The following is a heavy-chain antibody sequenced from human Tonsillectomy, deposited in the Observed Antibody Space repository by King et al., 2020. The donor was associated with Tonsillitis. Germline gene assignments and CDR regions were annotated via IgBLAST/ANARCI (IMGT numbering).Heavy chain of an antibody. CDR3: ARVEFRRESRTSYYAEFGD. D-gene: IGHD3-16*01. J-gene: IGHJ4*02. Sequence: QLVQSGAELKKPGSSVKVSCKASGGIFSSHGISWVRQARGQGLEWMGGIFPIIGTTNYAQRFQDRVTITADESTSTAYMELSSLRSEDTALYYCARVEFRRESRTSYYAEFGDWGQGTLVTVSS. CDR2: IFPIIGTT. V-gene: IGHV1-69*01. CDR1: GGIFSSHG.